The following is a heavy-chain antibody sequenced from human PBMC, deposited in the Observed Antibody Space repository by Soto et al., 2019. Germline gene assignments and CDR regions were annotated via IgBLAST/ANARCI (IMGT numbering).Heavy chain of an antibody. CDR2: TYYSGST. V-gene: IGHV4-59*01. D-gene: IGHD3-3*01. CDR3: ARGRYDFWSGYTNRAYYYYGMDV. CDR1: GGSISSYY. Sequence: PSETLSLTCTVSGGSISSYYWSWIRQPPGKGLEWIGYTYYSGSTNYNPSLKSRVTISVDTSKNQFSLKLSSVTAADTAVYYCARGRYDFWSGYTNRAYYYYGMDVWGQGTTVTVSS. J-gene: IGHJ6*02.